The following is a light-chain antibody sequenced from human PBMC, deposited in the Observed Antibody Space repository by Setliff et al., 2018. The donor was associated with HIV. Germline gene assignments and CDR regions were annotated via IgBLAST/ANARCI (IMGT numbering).Light chain of an antibody. Sequence: QSVLTQPASVSGSPGQSITISCTGPSSDIGTSNFVSWYQQHPGKAPKLIIYGVTNRPSGVSNRFSGSKSGNTASLTISGLQAEDEADYYCSSYTSSTPLYVFGIGTKGTVL. CDR3: SSYTSSTPLYV. J-gene: IGLJ1*01. V-gene: IGLV2-14*03. CDR2: GVT. CDR1: SSDIGTSNF.